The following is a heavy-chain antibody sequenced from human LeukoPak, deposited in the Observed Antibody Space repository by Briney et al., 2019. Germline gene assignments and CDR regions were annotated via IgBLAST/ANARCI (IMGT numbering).Heavy chain of an antibody. CDR3: AKWSSTKSFDY. J-gene: IGHJ4*02. CDR2: IKSKTDGGTT. CDR1: GFTFSNAW. Sequence: GGSLRLSCAASGFTFSNAWMSWVRQAPGKGLEWVGRIKSKTDGGTTDYAAPVKGRFTISRDDSKNTLYLQVNSLRAEDTAVYYCAKWSSTKSFDYWGQGTLVTVSS. D-gene: IGHD2-2*01. V-gene: IGHV3-15*01.